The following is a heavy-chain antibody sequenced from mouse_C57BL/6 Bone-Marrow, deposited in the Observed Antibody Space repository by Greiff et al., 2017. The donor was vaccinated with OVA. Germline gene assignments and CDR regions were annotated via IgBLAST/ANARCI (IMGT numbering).Heavy chain of an antibody. V-gene: IGHV1-50*01. CDR1: GYTFTSYW. Sequence: VQLQQPGAELVKPGASVKLSCKASGYTFTSYWMQWVKQRPGQGLEWIGEIDPSDSYTNYNQNFKGKATLTVDTSSSTAYMQLSNLTSEDSAVYYCARSSYDTYWGQGTRVTVSA. J-gene: IGHJ3*01. D-gene: IGHD2-12*01. CDR3: ARSSYDTY. CDR2: IDPSDSYT.